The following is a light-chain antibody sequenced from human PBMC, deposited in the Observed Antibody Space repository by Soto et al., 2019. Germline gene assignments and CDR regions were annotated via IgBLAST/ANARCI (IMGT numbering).Light chain of an antibody. CDR2: KAS. V-gene: IGKV1-5*03. Sequence: DLQMTQSPSTLSGSVGDRVTITCRASQTISSWLAWYQQKPGKAPKPLIYKASTLKSGVPSRFSGSGSRTEFTLTISSLQPDDFATYYCQQYNSYSEAFGQGTKVKLK. CDR3: QQYNSYSEA. J-gene: IGKJ1*01. CDR1: QTISSW.